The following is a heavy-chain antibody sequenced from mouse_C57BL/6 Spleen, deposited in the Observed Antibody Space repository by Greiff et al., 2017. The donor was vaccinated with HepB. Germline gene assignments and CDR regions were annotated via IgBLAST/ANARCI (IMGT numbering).Heavy chain of an antibody. CDR2: IDPTSGGT. V-gene: IGHV1-72*01. CDR1: GYTFTSYW. Sequence: QVQLQQPGAELVKPGASVKLSCKASGYTFTSYWMHWVKQRPGRGLEWIGRIDPTSGGTKYNEKFKSKATLTVDKPSSTAYMKLSSLTSEDSAVYYCARDSNQPDWYFDVWGTGTTVTVSS. CDR3: ARDSNQPDWYFDV. J-gene: IGHJ1*03. D-gene: IGHD2-5*01.